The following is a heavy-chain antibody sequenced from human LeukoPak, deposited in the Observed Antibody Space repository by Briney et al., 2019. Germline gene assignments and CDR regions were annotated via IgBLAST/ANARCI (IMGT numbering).Heavy chain of an antibody. Sequence: GSLRLSCAASGFTFSNAWMSWVRQPPGKGLEWIGSIYYSGSTYYNPSLKSRVTISVDTSKNQFSLKLSSVTAADTAVYYCARSGKYNYEIDDWGQGTLVTVSS. D-gene: IGHD5-18*01. CDR3: ARSGKYNYEIDD. V-gene: IGHV4-38-2*01. J-gene: IGHJ4*02. CDR1: GFTFSNAW. CDR2: IYYSGST.